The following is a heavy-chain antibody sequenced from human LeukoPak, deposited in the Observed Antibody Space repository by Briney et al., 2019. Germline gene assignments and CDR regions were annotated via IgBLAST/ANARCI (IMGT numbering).Heavy chain of an antibody. CDR1: GGSISSSSYF. Sequence: PSETLSLTCTVSGGSISSSSYFWGWIRQPPGKGLAWIGSIYYSGSTYYNPSLKSRVTISVDTSKNQFSLKLSSLAAPDTAGYVCARLITFRYFDWSRRNNWFDPWGQGTLVTVSS. J-gene: IGHJ5*02. D-gene: IGHD3-9*01. CDR2: IYYSGST. V-gene: IGHV4-39*01. CDR3: ARLITFRYFDWSRRNNWFDP.